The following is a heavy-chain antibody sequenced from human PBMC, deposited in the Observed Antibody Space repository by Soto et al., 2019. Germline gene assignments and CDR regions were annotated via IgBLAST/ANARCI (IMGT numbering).Heavy chain of an antibody. J-gene: IGHJ4*02. CDR3: ARDTTY. CDR1: GGTFGTYT. D-gene: IGHD5-18*01. Sequence: QVQLVQSGAEVKKPGSSVKVSCKASGGTFGTYTLSWVRQAPGQGLEWMGRIIPYLDITDYAQKFQGRFTIAADKSTTTAYMALNRLRSEDTAVYFCARDTTYWGQGTLVTVSS. CDR2: IIPYLDIT. V-gene: IGHV1-69*02.